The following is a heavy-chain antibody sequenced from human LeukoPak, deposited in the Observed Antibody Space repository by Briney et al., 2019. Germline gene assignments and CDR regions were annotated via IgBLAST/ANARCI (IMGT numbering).Heavy chain of an antibody. CDR3: AKDYCSITSCYCHS. CDR1: GFTFDDYA. D-gene: IGHD2-2*01. J-gene: IGHJ4*02. V-gene: IGHV3-9*01. CDR2: ISWNSGSI. Sequence: GGSLRLSCAASGFTFDDYAMHRVWQAPGKGLEWVSGISWNSGSIGYADSVKGRFTISRDNAKKSLYLQMNSLRVEDTALYYCAKDYCSITSCYCHSWGQGTLVTVSS.